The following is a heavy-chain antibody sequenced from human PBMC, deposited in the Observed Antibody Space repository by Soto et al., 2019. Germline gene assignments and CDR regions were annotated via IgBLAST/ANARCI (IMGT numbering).Heavy chain of an antibody. CDR3: ARDQGVVVTADNWFDP. CDR2: IFSSGST. D-gene: IGHD2-21*02. CDR1: GGSITDYS. J-gene: IGHJ5*02. V-gene: IGHV4-4*07. Sequence: PSETLSLNCTVSGGSITDYSWVWIRQPAGKGLEWIGRIFSSGSTNYNPSLKGRITMSLDTSRNQFSLKLNSATATDTAVYFCARDQGVVVTADNWFDPWGQGILVTVSS.